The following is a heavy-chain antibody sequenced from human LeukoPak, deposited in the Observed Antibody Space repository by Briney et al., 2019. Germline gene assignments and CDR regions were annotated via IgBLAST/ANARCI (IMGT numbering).Heavy chain of an antibody. D-gene: IGHD3-3*01. CDR3: ARDLVFGVVISAFDI. V-gene: IGHV1-2*02. J-gene: IGHJ3*02. CDR2: INPNSGGT. CDR1: GYTFTGYY. Sequence: ASVKVSCKASGYTFTGYYMHWVRQAPGQGLEWMGWINPNSGGTNYAQKFQGRVTMTRDTSISTAYMELSRLRSDDTAVYYCARDLVFGVVISAFDIWGQGTMVTVSS.